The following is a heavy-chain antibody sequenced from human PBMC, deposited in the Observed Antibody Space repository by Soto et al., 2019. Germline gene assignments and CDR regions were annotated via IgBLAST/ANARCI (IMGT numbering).Heavy chain of an antibody. V-gene: IGHV4-59*01. D-gene: IGHD6-19*01. J-gene: IGHJ4*02. CDR1: GGSISGYY. Sequence: QVQLQESGPGLVKPSETLSLTCTVSGGSISGYYWSWIRQPPGKGLEWIGYVYYSGSTNYNPSLKSRVTISVDTSKKQFSLELNSVTAADTAVYYCARGRQWLDDWGQGTLVTVSS. CDR3: ARGRQWLDD. CDR2: VYYSGST.